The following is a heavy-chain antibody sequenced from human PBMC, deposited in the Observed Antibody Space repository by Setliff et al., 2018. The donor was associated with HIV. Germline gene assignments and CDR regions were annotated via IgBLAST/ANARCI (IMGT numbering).Heavy chain of an antibody. J-gene: IGHJ4*02. CDR1: GGSISSGSYY. V-gene: IGHV4-61*02. Sequence: PSETLSLTCTVSGGSISSGSYYWNWIRQPAGKGLEWIGRIYTSGSTNYSPSLKSRVTISVDTSKNQFSLKLSSVTAADTAVYYCARDGYSSSWYVISGSFDYWGQGILVTVSS. CDR3: ARDGYSSSWYVISGSFDY. D-gene: IGHD6-13*01. CDR2: IYTSGST.